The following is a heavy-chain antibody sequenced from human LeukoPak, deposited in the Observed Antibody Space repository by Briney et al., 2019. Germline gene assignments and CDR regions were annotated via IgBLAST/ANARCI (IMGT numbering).Heavy chain of an antibody. CDR2: INRSGST. J-gene: IGHJ4*02. V-gene: IGHV4-34*01. CDR1: GGSFSGYY. Sequence: SETLSLTCAVYGGSFSGYYWSWIRQPPGKGLEWIGEINRSGSTNYNPSLKSRVTISVDTSKNQFSLKPSSVTAADTAVYYCASIGPGHDYWGQGTLVTVSS. CDR3: ASIGPGHDY.